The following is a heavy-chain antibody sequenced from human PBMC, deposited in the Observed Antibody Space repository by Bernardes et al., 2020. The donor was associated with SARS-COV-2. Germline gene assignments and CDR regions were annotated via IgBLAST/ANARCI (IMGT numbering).Heavy chain of an antibody. Sequence: SETLYLTCTVSGDSISSGSYYWSWIRQPAGKGLEWIGRIFPSGSTNYNPSLKSRVTISLDTSKNQFSLKLSSVTAADTAVYYCARDGSHGYWGQGTLVTVSS. J-gene: IGHJ4*02. CDR2: IFPSGST. CDR1: GDSISSGSYY. CDR3: ARDGSHGY. V-gene: IGHV4-61*02.